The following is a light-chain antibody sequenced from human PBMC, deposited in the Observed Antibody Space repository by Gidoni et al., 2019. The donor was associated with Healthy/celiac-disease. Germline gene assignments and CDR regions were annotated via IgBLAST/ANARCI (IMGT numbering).Light chain of an antibody. V-gene: IGLV1-44*01. Sequence: QSVLTKTPSASGTPVQRVTISCSGSSSNIGSNTVNWYQQLPGTAPKLLIYSNNQRPSGVPDRFSGSKSGTSASLAISGLQSEDEADYYCAAWDDSLNGWVFGGGTKLTVL. J-gene: IGLJ3*02. CDR3: AAWDDSLNGWV. CDR2: SNN. CDR1: SSNIGSNT.